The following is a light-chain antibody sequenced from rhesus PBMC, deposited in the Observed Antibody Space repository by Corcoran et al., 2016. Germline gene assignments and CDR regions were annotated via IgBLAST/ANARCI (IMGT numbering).Light chain of an antibody. CDR2: AAS. CDR3: QQHNSYPLT. J-gene: IGKJ4*01. Sequence: DIQMTQSPSSLSASVGDRVTITGRASMGISSYLAWYQQKPGKAPNLLLYAASTLQSGVPSRFSGSGSGPVFPLTISSLQPEDFATDYCQQHNSYPLTFRGGTKVELK. V-gene: IGKV1-25*01. CDR1: MGISSY.